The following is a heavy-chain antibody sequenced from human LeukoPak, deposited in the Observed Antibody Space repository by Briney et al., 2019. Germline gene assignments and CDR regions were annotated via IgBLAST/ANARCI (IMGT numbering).Heavy chain of an antibody. Sequence: SETLSLTCAVYGGSFSGYYWSWIRQPPGKGLEWIGEINHSGSTNYNPSLESRVTISVDTSKNQFSLKLSSVTAADTAVYYCARLGRFGELGGGYYYYYMDVWGKGTTVTISS. V-gene: IGHV4-34*01. D-gene: IGHD3-10*01. CDR3: ARLGRFGELGGGYYYYYMDV. J-gene: IGHJ6*03. CDR2: INHSGST. CDR1: GGSFSGYY.